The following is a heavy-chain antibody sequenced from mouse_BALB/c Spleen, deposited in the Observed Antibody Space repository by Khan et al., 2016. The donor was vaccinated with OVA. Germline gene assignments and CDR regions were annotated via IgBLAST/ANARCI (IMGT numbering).Heavy chain of an antibody. J-gene: IGHJ3*01. CDR1: GYSFTTYY. V-gene: IGHV1S135*01. Sequence: MQLEESGPELMKPGTSVKISCKASGYSFTTYYIHWVMQSHGKSLEWIGYIDPFSGDTTFNQKFKGKATLTVDKSSSTAYIHLSNLTSEDSAIYYCTRHGYVAWFTYWGQGTLVTVS. D-gene: IGHD2-2*01. CDR3: TRHGYVAWFTY. CDR2: IDPFSGDT.